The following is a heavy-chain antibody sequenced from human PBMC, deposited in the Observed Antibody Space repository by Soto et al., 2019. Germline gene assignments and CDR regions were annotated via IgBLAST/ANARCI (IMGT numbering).Heavy chain of an antibody. CDR1: GYTFNCYG. D-gene: IGHD6-13*01. J-gene: IGHJ5*02. V-gene: IGHV1-18*01. CDR2: ISAYNGKT. Sequence: QVQLVQSGDEVKKHGASVKVSCKASGYTFNCYGIRWVRQSPGQGLEWMGWISAYNGKTNYAQKLQDRFTMTTDTYTSTAYMELRSLRSDDTAVYYCSILKAAAVAPTWFDPWGQGTLVTVSS. CDR3: SILKAAAVAPTWFDP.